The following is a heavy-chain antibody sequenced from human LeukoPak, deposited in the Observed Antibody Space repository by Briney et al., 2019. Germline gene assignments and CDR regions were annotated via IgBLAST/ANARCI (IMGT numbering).Heavy chain of an antibody. CDR3: ARDSLVHGKPHFFYYMDV. CDR2: ISTNSTFI. J-gene: IGHJ6*03. D-gene: IGHD6-6*01. CDR1: GFSLSSYD. Sequence: GGSLRLSCAASGFSLSSYDMNWVRQAPGKGLEWVSSISTNSTFIYYTYSVKGRFTISRDNAKNSLYLQMNSLSAEDTAVYYCARDSLVHGKPHFFYYMDVWGRGTTVTVSS. V-gene: IGHV3-21*01.